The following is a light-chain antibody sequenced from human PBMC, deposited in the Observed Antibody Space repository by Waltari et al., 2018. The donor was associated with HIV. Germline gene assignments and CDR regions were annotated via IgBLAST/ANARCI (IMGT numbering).Light chain of an antibody. J-gene: IGKJ1*01. CDR1: EGIRND. CDR3: LQHTTFLWT. V-gene: IGKV1-17*01. Sequence: DIQMTQSPSSLSASVGDRVTITCRASEGIRNDLAWYQQKAGKAPKLLIYAASNVQSGVPSRFSGSGSGTLYTLTINSLQPEDSATYYCLQHTTFLWTFGQGTNVEI. CDR2: AAS.